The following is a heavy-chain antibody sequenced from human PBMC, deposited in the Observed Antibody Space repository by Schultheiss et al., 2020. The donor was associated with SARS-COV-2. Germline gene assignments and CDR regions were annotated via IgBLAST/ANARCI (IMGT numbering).Heavy chain of an antibody. Sequence: GGSLRLSCAASGFTLKNYALHWVRQAPGKGLEWVAVISSDGANKYYADSVKGRFTISRDNSKNTLYLQMNSLTAEDTAMYYCARDQTPDFPFNWLDPWGQGTLVTVAS. CDR3: ARDQTPDFPFNWLDP. CDR2: ISSDGANK. J-gene: IGHJ5*02. CDR1: GFTLKNYA. D-gene: IGHD2/OR15-2a*01. V-gene: IGHV3-30*04.